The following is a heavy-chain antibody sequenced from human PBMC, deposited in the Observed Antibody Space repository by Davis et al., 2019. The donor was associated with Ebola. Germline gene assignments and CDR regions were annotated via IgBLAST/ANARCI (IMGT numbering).Heavy chain of an antibody. V-gene: IGHV3-43*02. CDR3: ARDLLTSCYDY. D-gene: IGHD2-2*01. CDR1: GFTFDDYA. Sequence: GESLKISCAASGFTFDDYAMHWVRQAPGKGLEWVSLISGDGGSTYYADSVKGRFTISRDNSKNSLYLQMNSLRAEDTAVYYCARDLLTSCYDYWGQGTLVTVSS. CDR2: ISGDGGST. J-gene: IGHJ4*02.